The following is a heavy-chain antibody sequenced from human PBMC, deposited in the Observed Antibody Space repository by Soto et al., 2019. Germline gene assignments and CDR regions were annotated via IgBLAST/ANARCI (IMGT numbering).Heavy chain of an antibody. D-gene: IGHD6-6*01. Sequence: QVQLQQWGAGLLKPSETLSLTCAVYGGSFSGYYWTWIRQSPGKGLEWIGEINDSGSISYNPSLKSRVTLSVDTAKNQLSLQMDSVTAADTAVYYCARGGIADRLGYWGQGTLVTVSS. CDR1: GGSFSGYY. J-gene: IGHJ4*02. CDR2: INDSGSI. CDR3: ARGGIADRLGY. V-gene: IGHV4-34*01.